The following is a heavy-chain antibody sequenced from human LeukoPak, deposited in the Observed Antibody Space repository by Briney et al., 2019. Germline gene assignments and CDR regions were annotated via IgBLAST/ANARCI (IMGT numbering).Heavy chain of an antibody. CDR3: AKGGSSSHNWFDP. V-gene: IGHV3-9*01. D-gene: IGHD6-13*01. J-gene: IGHJ5*02. Sequence: GGSLRLSCAASGFTFDDYAMHWVRQAPGKGLEWVSGISWNSGSIGYADSVKGRFTISGDNSRNTLYLQMNSLRAEDTAFYYCAKGGSSSHNWFDPWGQGTRVTVSS. CDR2: ISWNSGSI. CDR1: GFTFDDYA.